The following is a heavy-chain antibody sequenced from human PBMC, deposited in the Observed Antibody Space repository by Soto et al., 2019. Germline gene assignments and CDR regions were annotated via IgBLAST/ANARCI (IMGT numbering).Heavy chain of an antibody. CDR3: TTGAGSSVAGTDY. J-gene: IGHJ4*02. D-gene: IGHD6-19*01. Sequence: GGSLRLSCAASGFTFSNAWMSWVRQAPGKGLEWVGRIKSKTDGGTTDYAAPVKGRFTISRDDSKNTLYLQMKSLKTEDTAVYSWTTGAGSSVAGTDYWGQGTLVTVSS. CDR2: IKSKTDGGTT. CDR1: GFTFSNAW. V-gene: IGHV3-15*01.